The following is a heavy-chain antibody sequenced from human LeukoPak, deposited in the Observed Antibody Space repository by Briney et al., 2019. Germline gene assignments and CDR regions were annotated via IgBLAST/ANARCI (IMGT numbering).Heavy chain of an antibody. D-gene: IGHD3-22*01. CDR3: ARDREYYYDSSGYYSEWFDP. CDR1: GGSISSYY. V-gene: IGHV4-59*12. Sequence: PSETLSLTCTVSGGSISSYYWSWIRQPPGRGLEWIGYIYYSGSTYYNPSLKSRVTISVDTSKNQFSLKLSSVTAADTAVYYCARDREYYYDSSGYYSEWFDPWGQGTLVTVSS. J-gene: IGHJ5*02. CDR2: IYYSGST.